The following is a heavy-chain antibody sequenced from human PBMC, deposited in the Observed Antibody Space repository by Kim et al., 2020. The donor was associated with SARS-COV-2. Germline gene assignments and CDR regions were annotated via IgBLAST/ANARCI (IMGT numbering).Heavy chain of an antibody. CDR2: ISGSGGST. D-gene: IGHD6-19*01. Sequence: GGSLRLSCAASGFTFSNYAMSWVRQAPGKGLEWVSAISGSGGSTYFVDSVKGRFSISRDNSKNTLYLQMNSLRAEDTALYYCAKDRGGYSSGWYKGGYYFDYWGQGTLVTVSS. V-gene: IGHV3-23*01. CDR1: GFTFSNYA. CDR3: AKDRGGYSSGWYKGGYYFDY. J-gene: IGHJ4*02.